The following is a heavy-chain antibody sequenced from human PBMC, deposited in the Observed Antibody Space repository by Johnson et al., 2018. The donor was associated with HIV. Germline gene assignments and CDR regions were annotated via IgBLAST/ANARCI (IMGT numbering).Heavy chain of an antibody. V-gene: IGHV3-30*18. CDR1: GFTFSNYG. D-gene: IGHD3-3*01. CDR3: AKDHSRSILGMIIDAFDI. J-gene: IGHJ3*02. Sequence: QVQLVESGGGVVQPGRSLRLSCAASGFTFSNYGMHWVRQAPGKGLEWVAIISYDGSNKYYADSVKGRFTISKDNSKHTLYLQMNSLTVEDTAVYYCAKDHSRSILGMIIDAFDIWGQGTMVTVSS. CDR2: ISYDGSNK.